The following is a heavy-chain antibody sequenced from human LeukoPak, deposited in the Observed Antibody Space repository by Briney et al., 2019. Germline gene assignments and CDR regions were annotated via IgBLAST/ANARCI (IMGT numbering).Heavy chain of an antibody. CDR1: GYTFTSYY. D-gene: IGHD3-16*02. V-gene: IGHV1-46*01. Sequence: ASVKVSCKASGYTFTSYYIHWVRQAPGQGLEWMGIIYPGGGSTSYAQKFQGRVTMTEDTSTDTAYMELSSLRSEDTAVYYCATSQTPYYDYVWGSYRHKALVYWGQGTLVTVSS. CDR3: ATSQTPYYDYVWGSYRHKALVY. J-gene: IGHJ4*02. CDR2: IYPGGGST.